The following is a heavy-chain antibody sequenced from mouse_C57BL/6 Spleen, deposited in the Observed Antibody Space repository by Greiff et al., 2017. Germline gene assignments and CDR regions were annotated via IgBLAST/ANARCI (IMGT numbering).Heavy chain of an antibody. Sequence: VQLQQSGPELVKPGASVKIPCKASGYTFTDYNMDWVKQSHGKSLEWIGDINPNNGGTIYNQKFKGKATLTVDKSSSTAYMELRSLTSEDTAVYYCARLNYDYPAWFAYWGQGTLVTVSA. D-gene: IGHD2-4*01. CDR1: GYTFTDYN. V-gene: IGHV1-18*01. CDR3: ARLNYDYPAWFAY. CDR2: INPNNGGT. J-gene: IGHJ3*01.